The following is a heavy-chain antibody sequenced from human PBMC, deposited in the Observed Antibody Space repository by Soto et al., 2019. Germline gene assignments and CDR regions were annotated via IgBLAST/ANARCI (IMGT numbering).Heavy chain of an antibody. J-gene: IGHJ4*02. V-gene: IGHV3-23*01. Sequence: HGWSLRLCCAASGLSVNSSAMAWVRQAPGKGLEWVSAISGSGGSTYYADSVKGRFTISRDNSKNTLYLQMNSLRAEDTAVYYCAKSPGDYLFDYWGQGTLVTVPQ. CDR1: GLSVNSSA. D-gene: IGHD2-21*01. CDR3: AKSPGDYLFDY. CDR2: ISGSGGST.